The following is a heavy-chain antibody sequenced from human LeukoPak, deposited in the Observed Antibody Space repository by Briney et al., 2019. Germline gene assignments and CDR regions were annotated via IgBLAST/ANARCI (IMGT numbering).Heavy chain of an antibody. Sequence: PGGSLRLSCAASGFTFSSYWMHWVRQAPGKGLVWVSRINNDGSSTSYADCVKGRFTISRDNAKNTLYLQMNSLRAEDTAVYYCARPTKEGSSWYWWFDPWGQGTLVTVSS. CDR1: GFTFSSYW. CDR3: ARPTKEGSSWYWWFDP. J-gene: IGHJ5*02. V-gene: IGHV3-74*01. D-gene: IGHD6-13*01. CDR2: INNDGSST.